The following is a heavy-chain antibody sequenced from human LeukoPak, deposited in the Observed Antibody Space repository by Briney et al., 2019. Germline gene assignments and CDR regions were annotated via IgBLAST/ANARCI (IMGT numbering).Heavy chain of an antibody. CDR3: ARDFFGWSSLGH. CDR1: GFTFRSNW. J-gene: IGHJ1*01. CDR2: VQPDGSAK. Sequence: QPGGSLRLSCAASGFTFRSNWMNWARQAPGKGLEWVAHVQPDGSAKIYADSVKGRYTISRDNAKDSVYLQMNSLRVEDTAVYYCARDFFGWSSLGHWGQGTLVTVSS. V-gene: IGHV3-7*01. D-gene: IGHD6-19*01.